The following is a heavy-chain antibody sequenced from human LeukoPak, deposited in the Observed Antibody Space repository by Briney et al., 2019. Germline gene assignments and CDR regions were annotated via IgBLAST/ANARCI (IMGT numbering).Heavy chain of an antibody. CDR1: GYTFTAYY. D-gene: IGHD2-2*02. Sequence: ASVKVSCKASGYTFTAYYMHWVRLAPGQGLEWMGWITPNSGGTKYAQRFQGRVTMTRDTSISAAYMELSGLRSDDTAVYYCARGFRLSAIEDWFDPWGQGTLVTVSS. J-gene: IGHJ5*02. V-gene: IGHV1-2*02. CDR3: ARGFRLSAIEDWFDP. CDR2: ITPNSGGT.